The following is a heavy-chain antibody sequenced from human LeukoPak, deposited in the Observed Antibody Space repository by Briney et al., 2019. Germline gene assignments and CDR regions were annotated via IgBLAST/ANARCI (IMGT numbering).Heavy chain of an antibody. CDR2: VHTNGHT. CDR3: ASNDYDFWSGYYTLLNY. CDR1: GGSISSYY. Sequence: SETLSLTCTVSGGSISSYYWSWVRQPAGKGLEWIGRVHTNGHTNYHPSLMSRVSMSVDTSKNQFSLKLSSVTAADTAVYYCASNDYDFWSGYYTLLNYWGQGTLVTVSS. J-gene: IGHJ4*02. D-gene: IGHD3-3*01. V-gene: IGHV4-4*07.